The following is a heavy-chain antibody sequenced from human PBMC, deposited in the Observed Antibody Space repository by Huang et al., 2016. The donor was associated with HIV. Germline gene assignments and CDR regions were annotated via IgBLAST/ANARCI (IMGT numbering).Heavy chain of an antibody. CDR2: MNPNTGNT. Sequence: QVHLVQSGAEVKKPGASVKVSCKASGYTFTNYDINWVRQAPGRGLEWRGWMNPNTGNTGVAQSFQGRVTMTRKTAITTAYMELTSLTSEDTAVYYCARSAYGDLDYWGLGTLVIVSS. D-gene: IGHD4-17*01. J-gene: IGHJ4*02. CDR3: ARSAYGDLDY. CDR1: GYTFTNYD. V-gene: IGHV1-8*02.